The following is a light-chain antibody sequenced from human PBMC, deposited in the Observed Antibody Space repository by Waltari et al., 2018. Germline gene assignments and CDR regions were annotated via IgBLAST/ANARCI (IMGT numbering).Light chain of an antibody. CDR3: SSHTSGDTWV. J-gene: IGLJ3*02. CDR1: SGDTNDYDR. V-gene: IGLV2-14*03. Sequence: QSALTQPTSVSGSPGQSITITCVGISGDTNDYDRVSCYQQFPGEVPRLLLYEVSNRPSGVSARVSGSESGSAASLVMSGSQSADEATYYWSSHTSGDTWVFGGGTNLTVL. CDR2: EVS.